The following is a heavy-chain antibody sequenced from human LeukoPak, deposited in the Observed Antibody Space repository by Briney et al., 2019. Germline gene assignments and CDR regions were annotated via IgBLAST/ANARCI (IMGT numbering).Heavy chain of an antibody. D-gene: IGHD5-18*01. V-gene: IGHV1-2*02. CDR1: GYSFTGYY. CDR2: INPNSGGT. Sequence: ASVKVSCKASGYSFTGYYMHWVRQAPGQGLEWMGWINPNSGGTNYAQKFQGRVTMTRDTSISTAYMELSRLRSDDTAVYYCARGGECSYGWKNYYYMDVWGKGTTVTVSS. J-gene: IGHJ6*03. CDR3: ARGGECSYGWKNYYYMDV.